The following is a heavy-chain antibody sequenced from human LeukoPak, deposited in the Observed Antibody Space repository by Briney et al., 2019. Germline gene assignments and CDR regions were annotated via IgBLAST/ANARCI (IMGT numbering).Heavy chain of an antibody. V-gene: IGHV3-7*01. CDR3: GSFDLS. CDR2: IDPDGSGR. Sequence: GGSLRLSCAASGYTFTNSWMSWVRQAPGKRLEWVAEIDPDGSGRYYVDSVRGRFTISRDNTKNSVFLQLNSLRAEDTAVYYCGSFDLSWGQGTPVTVSS. J-gene: IGHJ5*02. D-gene: IGHD6-6*01. CDR1: GYTFTNSW.